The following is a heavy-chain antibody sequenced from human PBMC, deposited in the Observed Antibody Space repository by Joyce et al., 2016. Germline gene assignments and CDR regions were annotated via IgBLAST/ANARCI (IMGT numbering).Heavy chain of an antibody. CDR3: ARVGATWFDP. CDR1: GFTFSSYW. D-gene: IGHD4-17*01. V-gene: IGHV3-74*01. CDR2: ITYDGSGT. Sequence: EVQLEESGGGLVQPGGSLRLSCAASGFTFSSYWMPWVRQAPGKGLVWVSRITYDGSGTNYADSVRGRFTISRDNAKNTLYLQMHNLRDEDTAVYYCARVGATWFDPWGQGTLVTVSS. J-gene: IGHJ5*02.